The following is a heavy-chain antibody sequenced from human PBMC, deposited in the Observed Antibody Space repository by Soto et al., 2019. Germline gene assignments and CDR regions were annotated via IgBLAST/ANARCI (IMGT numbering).Heavy chain of an antibody. D-gene: IGHD5-18*01. J-gene: IGHJ4*02. Sequence: QVQLQESGPGLVKPSQTLSLACSVSGASINSGGYFWSWIRQLPGKGLEWIGYIHYSGSTYYNPSLKRRVVMSMDTSKNDFSLKLSSVTAADTAVFYCARGVVETAMAFDYWGQGALVNVSS. CDR3: ARGVVETAMAFDY. V-gene: IGHV4-31*03. CDR1: GASINSGGYF. CDR2: IHYSGST.